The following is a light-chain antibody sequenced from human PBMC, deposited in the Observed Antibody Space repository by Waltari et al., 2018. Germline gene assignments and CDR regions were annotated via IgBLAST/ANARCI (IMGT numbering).Light chain of an antibody. J-gene: IGLJ1*01. Sequence: QSALTQPASVSGSPGQSITLSCTGTSSDVGGYNYVPWYQQHPGKAPKLMIYDVSNRPSGVSNRFSGSKSGNTASLTISGLQAEDEADYYCSSYTSSSTLTYVFGTGTKVTVL. V-gene: IGLV2-14*01. CDR3: SSYTSSSTLTYV. CDR1: SSDVGGYNY. CDR2: DVS.